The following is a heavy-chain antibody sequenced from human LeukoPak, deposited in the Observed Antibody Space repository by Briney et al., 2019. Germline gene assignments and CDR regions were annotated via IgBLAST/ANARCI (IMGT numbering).Heavy chain of an antibody. CDR1: GGTFSSYG. J-gene: IGHJ4*02. Sequence: SVKVSCKASGGTFSSYGIVWVRQAPGQGLEWMGGIIAMFNMTTQAQNFKGRVTFTADESTATAYMALSGLRSDDTVTYYCAREMGSLEVWGQGTLVIVSS. V-gene: IGHV1-69*13. CDR3: AREMGSLEV. D-gene: IGHD3-16*01. CDR2: IIAMFNMT.